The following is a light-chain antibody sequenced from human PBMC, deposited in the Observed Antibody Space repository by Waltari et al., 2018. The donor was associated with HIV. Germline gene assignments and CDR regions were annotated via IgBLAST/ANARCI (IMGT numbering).Light chain of an antibody. V-gene: IGLV1-40*01. CDR2: GST. CDR1: SSNIGAPYD. J-gene: IGLJ2*01. CDR3: QSYDNSLGVV. Sequence: QSVLTQPPSVSGAPGQRVTISCTGGSSNIGAPYDVHWYQQFPGTAPKRLIYGSTNRPSGVPDRFSVSKSGTSASLAITGLQAEDEADYYCQSYDNSLGVVFGGGTKLTVL.